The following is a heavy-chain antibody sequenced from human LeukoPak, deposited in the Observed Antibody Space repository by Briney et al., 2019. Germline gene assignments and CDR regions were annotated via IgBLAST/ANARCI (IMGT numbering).Heavy chain of an antibody. Sequence: GGTLRLSCAASGFTFSSYGMSWVRQAPGKGLEWVSLITWDGGSTYYADSVKGRFTISRDNSKNSLYLQMNSLRTEDTALYYCAKGKNTGSYLSHVDYWGQGTLVTVSS. D-gene: IGHD3-10*01. CDR2: ITWDGGST. V-gene: IGHV3-43*02. CDR1: GFTFSSYG. J-gene: IGHJ4*02. CDR3: AKGKNTGSYLSHVDY.